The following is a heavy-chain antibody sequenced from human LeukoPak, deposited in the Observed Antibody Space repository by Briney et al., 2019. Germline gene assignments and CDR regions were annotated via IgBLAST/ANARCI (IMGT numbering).Heavy chain of an antibody. CDR3: ARGWGVATAFID. V-gene: IGHV4-34*01. J-gene: IGHJ4*02. CDR1: GGSFSGYS. CDR2: IHHSGST. D-gene: IGHD5-12*01. Sequence: SETLSLTCGVHGGSFSGYSWTWIRQPPGKGLEWIGEIHHSGSTNYNPSLKSRVTISVDTSKNQFSLKLSSVTAADTAVYYCARGWGVATAFIDWGQGTLVTVS.